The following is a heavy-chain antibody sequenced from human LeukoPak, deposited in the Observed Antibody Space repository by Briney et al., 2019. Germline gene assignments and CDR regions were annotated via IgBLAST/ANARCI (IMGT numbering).Heavy chain of an antibody. V-gene: IGHV3-21*06. D-gene: IGHD1-14*01. CDR1: GLAFSTSG. CDR3: ATETNGRHYDY. CDR2: IGPTGFDR. Sequence: GGSLRLSCTTSGLAFSTSGFNWVRQAPGKGLEWVASIGPTGFDRYHADSIKGRFTISRDNANNFLYLQMDSLRAEGTAVYYCATETNGRHYDYLCQGTLLTVSS. J-gene: IGHJ4*02.